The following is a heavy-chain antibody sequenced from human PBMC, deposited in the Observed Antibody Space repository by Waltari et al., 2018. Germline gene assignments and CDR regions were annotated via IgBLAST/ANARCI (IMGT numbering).Heavy chain of an antibody. CDR2: IYYSGST. D-gene: IGHD2-2*01. V-gene: IGHV4-59*01. CDR3: AREGPIVVVPAAMRENWFDP. Sequence: QVQLQESGPVLVKPSETLSLTCTVSGGSISSYYWSWIRQPPGKGLEWIGYIYYSGSTNYNPSLKSRVTISVDTSKNQFSLKLSSVTAADTAVYYCAREGPIVVVPAAMRENWFDPWGQGTLVTVSS. J-gene: IGHJ5*02. CDR1: GGSISSYY.